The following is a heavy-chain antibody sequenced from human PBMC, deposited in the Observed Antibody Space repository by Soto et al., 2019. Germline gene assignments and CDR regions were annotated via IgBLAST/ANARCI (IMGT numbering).Heavy chain of an antibody. CDR2: IYHSGST. V-gene: IGHV4-30-2*01. D-gene: IGHD2-21*02. CDR3: ARVGEYCGGDCSPENDAFDI. Sequence: TLSLTCAVSVGSISSGGYSWSWVLQPPGKGLEWIGYIYHSGSTYYNPSLKSRVTISVDRSKNQFSLKLSSVTAADTAVYYCARVGEYCGGDCSPENDAFDIWGQGTMVTVSS. J-gene: IGHJ3*02. CDR1: VGSISSGGYS.